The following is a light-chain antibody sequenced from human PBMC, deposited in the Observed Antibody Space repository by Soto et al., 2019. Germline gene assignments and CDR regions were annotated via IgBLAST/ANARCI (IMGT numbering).Light chain of an antibody. V-gene: IGKV3-15*01. CDR2: GAS. CDR1: QSISGT. CDR3: QQYNDWPWT. Sequence: EIVMTQSPATLSVSPLGVGSLSFMASQSISGTLAWYQQKPGQAPRLLVHGASTRAPGFPARFSGSGSGTDFTLTISSLQSEDFAVYYCQQYNDWPWTFGQGTKVDIK. J-gene: IGKJ1*01.